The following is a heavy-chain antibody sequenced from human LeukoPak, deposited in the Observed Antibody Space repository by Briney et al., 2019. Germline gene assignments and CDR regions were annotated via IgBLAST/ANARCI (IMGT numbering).Heavy chain of an antibody. CDR3: ASITGTPTDY. CDR1: GGSISSGGYS. Sequence: TSQTLSLTCAVSGGSISSGGYSWSWIRQPPGKGLEWIGYIYHSGSTYYNPSLKSRVTISVDRSKNQFSLKLSSVTAADTAVYYCASITGTPTDYWGQGTLVTVSS. D-gene: IGHD1-7*01. CDR2: IYHSGST. V-gene: IGHV4-30-2*01. J-gene: IGHJ4*02.